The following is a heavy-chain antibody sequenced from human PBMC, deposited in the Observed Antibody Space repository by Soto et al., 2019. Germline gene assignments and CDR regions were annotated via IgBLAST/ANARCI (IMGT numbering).Heavy chain of an antibody. D-gene: IGHD6-13*01. V-gene: IGHV3-7*01. CDR3: ARAGSWYGHSYYYYGMDV. Sequence: EVQLVESGGGLVQPGGSLRLSCAASGFTFSSYWMSWVRQAPGKVLEWVANIKQDGSEKDYVDSVKGRFTISRDNAKNSMYLQMNSLRAEDTAVYYCARAGSWYGHSYYYYGMDVWGQGTTVTVSS. J-gene: IGHJ6*02. CDR2: IKQDGSEK. CDR1: GFTFSSYW.